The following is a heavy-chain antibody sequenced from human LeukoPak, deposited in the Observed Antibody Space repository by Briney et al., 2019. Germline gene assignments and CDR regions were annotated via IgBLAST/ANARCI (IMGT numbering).Heavy chain of an antibody. CDR1: GFTFSSYW. CDR3: ARGGFPVHYYYMDV. D-gene: IGHD5-12*01. Sequence: GGSLRLSCAASGFTFSSYWMHWVRQAPGMGLVWVSGMNSDGSRTSYADSVKGRFTISRDNAKNTLYLQMNSLRAEDTAVYYCARGGFPVHYYYMDVWGKGTTVAI. V-gene: IGHV3-74*01. J-gene: IGHJ6*03. CDR2: MNSDGSRT.